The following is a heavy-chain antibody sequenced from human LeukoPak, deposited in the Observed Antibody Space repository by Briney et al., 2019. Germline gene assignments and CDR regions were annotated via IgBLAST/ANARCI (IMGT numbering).Heavy chain of an antibody. CDR3: ARDGRYCIITSCYGYYGMDV. Sequence: GGSLRLSCAASGFTVSSNFMSWVRQAPGKGLEWVSVIYSGGSTYYADSVKGRFTISRQNSKNTVDLQMNSLRPEDTAVYCCARDGRYCIITSCYGYYGMDVWGQGTTVTVSS. CDR1: GFTVSSNF. D-gene: IGHD2-2*01. V-gene: IGHV3-53*04. J-gene: IGHJ6*02. CDR2: IYSGGST.